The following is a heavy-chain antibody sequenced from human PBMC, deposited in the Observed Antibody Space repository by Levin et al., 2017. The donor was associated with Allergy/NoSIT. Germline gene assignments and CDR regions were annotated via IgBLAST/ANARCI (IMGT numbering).Heavy chain of an antibody. J-gene: IGHJ4*02. D-gene: IGHD3-3*01. CDR3: ARQNVGTYYDFWSGYYATVYYFDY. Sequence: PSETLSLTCAISGDSVSSNSAAWNWIRQSPSRGLEWLGRTYYRSKWYNDYAVSVKSRITINPDTSKNQFSLQLNSVTPEDTAVYYCARQNVGTYYDFWSGYYATVYYFDYWGQGTLVTVSS. V-gene: IGHV6-1*01. CDR2: TYYRSKWYN. CDR1: GDSVSSNSAA.